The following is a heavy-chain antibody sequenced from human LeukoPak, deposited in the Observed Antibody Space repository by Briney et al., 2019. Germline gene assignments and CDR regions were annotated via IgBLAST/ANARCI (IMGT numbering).Heavy chain of an antibody. V-gene: IGHV4-39*07. J-gene: IGHJ6*03. D-gene: IGHD3-10*01. CDR2: INYSGSL. Sequence: PSETLSLTCTVSGGAISSSTNSWAWIRQPPGKGLEWIGSINYSGSLYYNPSLKSRVTISVDTTKKQFSLRLTSVTAADTAVYYCARVDIGSGSYYRYYYYMDVWGKGTTVTVSS. CDR1: GGAISSSTNS. CDR3: ARVDIGSGSYYRYYYYMDV.